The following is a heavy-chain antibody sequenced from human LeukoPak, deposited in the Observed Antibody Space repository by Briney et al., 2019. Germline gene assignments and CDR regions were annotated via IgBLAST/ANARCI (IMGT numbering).Heavy chain of an antibody. CDR1: GNSVSIYH. D-gene: IGHD6-13*01. CDR3: ARDWQQLKGNWFDP. Sequence: PSETLSLTCTVSGNSVSIYHWSWVRQPPGKGLEWIGFIYYNGSTNYNPSLKSRVTISVDTSKNQFFLKLSSVTAADTAVYYCARDWQQLKGNWFDPWGQGTLVTVSS. J-gene: IGHJ5*02. CDR2: IYYNGST. V-gene: IGHV4-59*02.